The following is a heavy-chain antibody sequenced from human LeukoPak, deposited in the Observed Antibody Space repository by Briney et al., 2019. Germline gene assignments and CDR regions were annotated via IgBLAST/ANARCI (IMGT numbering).Heavy chain of an antibody. CDR3: AGDQWLQSDYYMDV. D-gene: IGHD5-18*01. CDR2: IYYSGSI. J-gene: IGHJ6*03. CDR1: GYSISSSNW. V-gene: IGHV4-28*03. Sequence: PSDTLSLTCAVSGYSISSSNWWGWIRQPPGKGLEWIGYIYYSGSIYYNPSLKSRVTMSVDTSKNQFSLKLSSVTAEDTAVYYCAGDQWLQSDYYMDVWGKGTTVTVSS.